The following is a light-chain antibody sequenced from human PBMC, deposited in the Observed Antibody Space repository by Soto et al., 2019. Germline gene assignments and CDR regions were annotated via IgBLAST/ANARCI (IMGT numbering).Light chain of an antibody. CDR1: QSVSSSY. V-gene: IGKV3-20*01. J-gene: IGKJ1*01. CDR2: GAS. Sequence: EIGLTQSPGTLSLSPGERAPLSCRASQSVSSSYLAWYQQKPGQAPRLLIYGASSRATGIPDRFSGSGSGTDFTLTISRLEPEDFAVYYCQQDGSPWTFGQGTKVEIK. CDR3: QQDGSPWT.